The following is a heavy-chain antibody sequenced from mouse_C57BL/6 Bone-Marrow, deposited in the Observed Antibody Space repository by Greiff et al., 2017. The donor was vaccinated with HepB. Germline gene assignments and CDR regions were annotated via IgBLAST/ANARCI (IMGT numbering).Heavy chain of an antibody. CDR2: INPSSGYT. J-gene: IGHJ4*01. Sequence: QVQLQQSGAELARPGASVKMSCKASGYTFTSYTMHWVKQRPGQGLEWIGYINPSSGYTKYNQKFKDKATLTADKSSSTAYMQLSSLTSEDSAVYDWTRFYYCGSSDFAMDYWGQGTSVTVSS. CDR3: TRFYYCGSSDFAMDY. V-gene: IGHV1-4*01. D-gene: IGHD1-1*01. CDR1: GYTFTSYT.